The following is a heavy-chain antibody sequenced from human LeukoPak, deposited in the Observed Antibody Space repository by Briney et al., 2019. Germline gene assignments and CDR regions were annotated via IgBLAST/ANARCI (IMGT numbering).Heavy chain of an antibody. CDR3: ARHDSCSATSCSLGL. D-gene: IGHD2-2*01. J-gene: IGHJ4*02. CDR2: ISGSGGST. CDR1: GFTFSSYA. V-gene: IGHV3-23*01. Sequence: GGSLRLSCAASGFTFSSYAMSWVRQAPGKGLEWVSAISGSGGSTYYADSVKGRFTISRDNSKNTLYLQMNSLRAEDTAVYYCARHDSCSATSCSLGLWGQGTLVTVSS.